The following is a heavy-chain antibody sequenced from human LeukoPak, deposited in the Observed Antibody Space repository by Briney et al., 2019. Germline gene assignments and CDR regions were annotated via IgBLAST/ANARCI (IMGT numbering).Heavy chain of an antibody. CDR1: GFTFSSYG. V-gene: IGHV3-48*04. Sequence: GRSLRLSCAASGFTFSSYGMHWVRQAPGKGLEWVSYISTSGSSKDYADSVKGRFTTSRDNAKNSLYLQMNGLRAEDTAVYYCARHLRAHSSSLFFDYWGQGTLVTVSS. CDR2: ISTSGSSK. CDR3: ARHLRAHSSSLFFDY. J-gene: IGHJ4*02. D-gene: IGHD6-13*01.